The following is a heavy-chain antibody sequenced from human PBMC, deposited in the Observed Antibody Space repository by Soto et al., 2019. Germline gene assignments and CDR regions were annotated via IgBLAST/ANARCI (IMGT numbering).Heavy chain of an antibody. D-gene: IGHD3-22*01. V-gene: IGHV3-74*01. J-gene: IGHJ4*02. CDR3: ARDPHLTYYYDSSGYYPFDY. CDR2: INSDGSST. Sequence: GGSLRLSCAASGFTFSSCWMHWFRQAPGKGLVWVSRINSDGSSTSYADSVKGRFTISRDNAKNTLYLQMNSLRAEDTAVYYCARDPHLTYYYDSSGYYPFDYWGQGTLVTVSS. CDR1: GFTFSSCW.